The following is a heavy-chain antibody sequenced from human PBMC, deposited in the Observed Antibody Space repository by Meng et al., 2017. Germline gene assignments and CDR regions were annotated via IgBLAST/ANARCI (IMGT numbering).Heavy chain of an antibody. V-gene: IGHV3-30*04. Sequence: GESLEISCAASGFTFSSYAMHWVRQAPGKGLEWVAVISYDGSNKYYADSVKGRFTISRDNSKNTLYLQMNSLRAEDTAVYYCASPRGPETDYYDTGFDIWGQGTMVTVSS. D-gene: IGHD3-22*01. CDR2: ISYDGSNK. CDR1: GFTFSSYA. J-gene: IGHJ3*02. CDR3: ASPRGPETDYYDTGFDI.